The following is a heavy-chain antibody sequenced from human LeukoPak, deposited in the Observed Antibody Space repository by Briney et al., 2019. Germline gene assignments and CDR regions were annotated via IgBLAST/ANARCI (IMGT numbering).Heavy chain of an antibody. CDR3: ARHLGLARGSNWLDP. J-gene: IGHJ5*02. D-gene: IGHD3-16*01. Sequence: SETLSLTCTVSVGSIGTHYCSWIRQPPGKGLEWIGYISNSGTTSYNPSLKSRLDMSVDTSKNQFSLKLSSVTAADTAVYYCARHLGLARGSNWLDPWGQGTLVIVSS. CDR2: ISNSGTT. V-gene: IGHV4-59*08. CDR1: VGSIGTHY.